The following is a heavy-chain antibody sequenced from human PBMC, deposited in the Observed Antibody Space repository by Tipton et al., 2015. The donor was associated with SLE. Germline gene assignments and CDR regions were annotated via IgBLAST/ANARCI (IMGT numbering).Heavy chain of an antibody. D-gene: IGHD3-10*01. CDR1: GFTFTNAW. CDR2: IKSKADGGTT. CDR3: TTDTPYNSHTQF. V-gene: IGHV3-15*01. Sequence: SLRLSCAVSGFTFTNAWMSWVRQAPGKGLEWVGRIKSKADGGTTDYAAPVKGRFTISRDDSKNTLYLQMNSLKTEDTAVYYCTTDTPYNSHTQFWGQGTLLTVSS. J-gene: IGHJ4*02.